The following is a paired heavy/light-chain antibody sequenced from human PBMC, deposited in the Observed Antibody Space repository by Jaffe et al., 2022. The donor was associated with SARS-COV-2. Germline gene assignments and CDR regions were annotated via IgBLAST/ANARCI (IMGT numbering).Heavy chain of an antibody. D-gene: IGHD3-16*01. J-gene: IGHJ4*02. CDR1: GFTFKNYA. Sequence: EVQLLESGGGLVQPGGSLRLSCAASGFTFKNYAISWVRQAPGKGLEWVSAISGSGTSTYYVDSVKGRFTISRDNSKNTLHLQMNSLRAEDTAVYYCAKLKGYEYVWGSYTYYDYWGQGTLVTVSS. V-gene: IGHV3-23*01. CDR2: ISGSGTST. CDR3: AKLKGYEYVWGSYTYYDY.
Light chain of an antibody. Sequence: EIVLTQSPGTLSLSPGERATLSCRASQSFNNNYLAWYQQKPGQAPRLLIYGASSRATGIPDRFSGSGSETDFSLTISRLEPEDFAVYYCQQYGTSPSTFGGGTKVEIK. V-gene: IGKV3-20*01. CDR2: GAS. CDR1: QSFNNNY. J-gene: IGKJ4*01. CDR3: QQYGTSPST.